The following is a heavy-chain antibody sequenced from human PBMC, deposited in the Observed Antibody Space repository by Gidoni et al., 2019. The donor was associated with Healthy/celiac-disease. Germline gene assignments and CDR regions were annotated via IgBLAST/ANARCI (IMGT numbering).Heavy chain of an antibody. D-gene: IGHD3-10*01. CDR1: GFTFSSYS. CDR2: ISSSSSYI. CDR3: ARGSREFDY. J-gene: IGHJ4*02. Sequence: EVQLVESGGGLVKPGGSLRPSCAASGFTFSSYSMNWVRQATGKGLEWVSSISSSSSYIYYADSVKGRFTISRDNAKNSLYLQMNSLRAEDTAVYYCARGSREFDYWGQGTLVTVSS. V-gene: IGHV3-21*01.